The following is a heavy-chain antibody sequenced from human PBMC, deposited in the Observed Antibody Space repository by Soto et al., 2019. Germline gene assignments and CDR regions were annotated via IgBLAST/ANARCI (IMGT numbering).Heavy chain of an antibody. V-gene: IGHV1-69*01. CDR3: ARDVSSDTTGFRGYDL. CDR1: GGTVSSYA. CDR2: FIPIFVSA. D-gene: IGHD3-10*01. J-gene: IGHJ4*02. Sequence: QLHLVQSGAEVKKAGSSVKVSCKASGGTVSSYAITWVRQAPGKGLEWMGVFIPIFVSAHYAPKFQGRITITADESTSTAYMEFRGLTSEDTAIYYCARDVSSDTTGFRGYDLWGQGTQVTVSS.